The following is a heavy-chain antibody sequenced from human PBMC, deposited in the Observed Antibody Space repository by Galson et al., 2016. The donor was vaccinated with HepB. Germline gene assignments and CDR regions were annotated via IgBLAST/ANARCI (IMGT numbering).Heavy chain of an antibody. CDR1: GFSFSNSG. V-gene: IGHV3-23*01. J-gene: IGHJ5*02. D-gene: IGHD3-10*01. CDR3: ARGYGSGTYFVNNWFDP. Sequence: SLRLSCAASGFSFSNSGMSWVRQAPGRGLEWVSGITRSGDATHYADFVKGRFTISRDNSKNTLYLYMNNLTAGDTAIYYCARGYGSGTYFVNNWFDPWGQGTLVTVSS. CDR2: ITRSGDAT.